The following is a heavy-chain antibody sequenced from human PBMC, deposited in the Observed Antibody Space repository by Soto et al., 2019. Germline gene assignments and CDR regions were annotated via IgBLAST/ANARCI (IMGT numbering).Heavy chain of an antibody. Sequence: GGSLRLSCAASGFTFSSYGMHWVRQAPGKGLEWVAVIWYDGSNKYYADSVKGRFTISRDNSKNTLYLQMNSLRAEDTAVYYCAGAYSGWNVDYWGQGTLVTVSS. V-gene: IGHV3-33*01. CDR2: IWYDGSNK. CDR1: GFTFSSYG. J-gene: IGHJ4*02. CDR3: AGAYSGWNVDY. D-gene: IGHD6-19*01.